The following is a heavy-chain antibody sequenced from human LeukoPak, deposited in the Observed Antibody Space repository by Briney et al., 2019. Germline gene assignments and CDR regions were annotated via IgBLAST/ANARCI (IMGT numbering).Heavy chain of an antibody. CDR3: ARGVAVAGNRAVYFDY. J-gene: IGHJ4*02. V-gene: IGHV4-34*01. D-gene: IGHD6-19*01. CDR2: INHSGST. Sequence: SETLSLTCAVYGGSFSGYYWSWIRQPPGKGLEWIGEINHSGSTNYNPSLKSRVTISVDTSKNQFSLKLSSVTAADTAVYYCARGVAVAGNRAVYFDYWGQGTLVTASS. CDR1: GGSFSGYY.